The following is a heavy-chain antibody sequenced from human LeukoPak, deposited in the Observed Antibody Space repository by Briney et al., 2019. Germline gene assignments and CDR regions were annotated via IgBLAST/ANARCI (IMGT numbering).Heavy chain of an antibody. CDR3: ASHCSGGSCYRGFDY. CDR1: GYTFTGYY. V-gene: IGHV1-2*02. J-gene: IGHJ4*02. Sequence: GASVKVSCKASGYTFTGYYMHWVRQAPGQGLEWMGWINPNSGGTNYAQKFQGRVTMTRDTSISTAYMELSRLRSDDTAVYYCASHCSGGSCYRGFDYWGQGTLVTVSS. D-gene: IGHD2-15*01. CDR2: INPNSGGT.